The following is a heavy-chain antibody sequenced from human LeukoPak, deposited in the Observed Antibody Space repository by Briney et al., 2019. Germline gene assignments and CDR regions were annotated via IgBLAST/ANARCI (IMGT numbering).Heavy chain of an antibody. V-gene: IGHV1-8*01. CDR2: MNPNSGNT. Sequence: ASVKVSCKASGYTFTSYDINWVRQATGQGLEWVGWMNPNSGNTGYAQKFQGRVTMIRNTSISTAYMELSSLRSEDTAVYYCARGQRGDYVRAGFDYWGQGTLVTVSS. CDR1: GYTFTSYD. D-gene: IGHD4-17*01. CDR3: ARGQRGDYVRAGFDY. J-gene: IGHJ4*02.